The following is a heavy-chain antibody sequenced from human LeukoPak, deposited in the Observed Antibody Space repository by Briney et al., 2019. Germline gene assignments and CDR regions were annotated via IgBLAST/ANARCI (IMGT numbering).Heavy chain of an antibody. D-gene: IGHD5-18*01. CDR1: GFTFSSYS. CDR2: ISSSSSTI. V-gene: IGHV3-48*01. Sequence: GGSLRLSCAASGFTFSSYSMNWVRQAPGKGLEWVSYISSSSSTIYYADSVKGRFTISRDNAQNSLYLQMNSLRAEDTAVYYCAQRKGYSYGYGYYYYMDVWGKGTTVTVSS. J-gene: IGHJ6*03. CDR3: AQRKGYSYGYGYYYYMDV.